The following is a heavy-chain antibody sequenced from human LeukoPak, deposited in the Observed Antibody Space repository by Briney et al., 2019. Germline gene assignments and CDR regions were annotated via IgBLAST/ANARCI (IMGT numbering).Heavy chain of an antibody. CDR2: IRYDGNNK. D-gene: IGHD7-27*01. CDR3: AKGGSLGFDY. V-gene: IGHV3-30*02. Sequence: GGSLRLSCAASGFSFSNYDMHWVRQAPRKGLEWVAVIRYDGNNKYSADSVKGRFTISRDNSKNTLFLQMNTLRAEDTAVYYCAKGGSLGFDYWGQGTLVTVSS. J-gene: IGHJ4*02. CDR1: GFSFSNYD.